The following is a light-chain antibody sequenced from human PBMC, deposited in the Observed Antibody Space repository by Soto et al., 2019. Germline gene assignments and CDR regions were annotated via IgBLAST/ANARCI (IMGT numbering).Light chain of an antibody. CDR1: SADIGSHGY. J-gene: IGLJ1*01. Sequence: QSVLAQPASVSGSPGQSITISCTGSSADIGSHGYVSWYQQHPGKVPKLIIYEVSKRPSGASDRFSGSKSGNAAYLSISGLQPEDEADYYCNSYTTTSALVFGTGTKVTVL. CDR3: NSYTTTSALV. CDR2: EVS. V-gene: IGLV2-14*01.